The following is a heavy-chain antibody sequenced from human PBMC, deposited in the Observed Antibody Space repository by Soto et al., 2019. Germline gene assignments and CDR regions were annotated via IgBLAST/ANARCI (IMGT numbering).Heavy chain of an antibody. Sequence: ASVKVSCKASGYTFTSYGISWVRQAPGQGLEWMGWISAYNGNTNYAQKLQGRVTMTTDTSMSTAYMELRSLRSDDTAVYYCARESRITMIVVVIPNDYGMDVWGQGTTVTVSS. CDR1: GYTFTSYG. CDR3: ARESRITMIVVVIPNDYGMDV. J-gene: IGHJ6*02. D-gene: IGHD3-22*01. V-gene: IGHV1-18*01. CDR2: ISAYNGNT.